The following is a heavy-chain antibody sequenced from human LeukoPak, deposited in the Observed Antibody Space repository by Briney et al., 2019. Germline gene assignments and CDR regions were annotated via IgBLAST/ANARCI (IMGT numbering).Heavy chain of an antibody. V-gene: IGHV1-46*01. D-gene: IGHD2-15*01. Sequence: ASVKVSCKASGYTFTSYYMHWVRQAPGQGLEWMGIINPSGGSTSYAQKFQGRVTMTRDTSTSTVYMELSSLRSDDTAVYYCARAYCSGGSCYLFFDYWGQGTLVTVSS. CDR3: ARAYCSGGSCYLFFDY. CDR1: GYTFTSYY. CDR2: INPSGGST. J-gene: IGHJ4*02.